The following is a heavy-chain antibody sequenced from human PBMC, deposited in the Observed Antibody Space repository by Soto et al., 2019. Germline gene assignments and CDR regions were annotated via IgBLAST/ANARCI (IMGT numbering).Heavy chain of an antibody. V-gene: IGHV3-66*01. CDR1: GFTVSGNY. CDR2: IYTGGET. CDR3: ARERWQHEGWGWFDP. D-gene: IGHD7-27*01. J-gene: IGHJ5*02. Sequence: EVHLVESGGGLVQPGGSLRLSCAVSGFTVSGNYMSWVRQAPGRGLAWVAVIYTGGETYYADSVKGRFTISRDNSKNTLYLQMNSLRAEDTAVYYCARERWQHEGWGWFDPWGQGTLVTVSS.